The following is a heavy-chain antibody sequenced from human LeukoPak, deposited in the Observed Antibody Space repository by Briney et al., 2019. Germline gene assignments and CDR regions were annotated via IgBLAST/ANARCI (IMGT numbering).Heavy chain of an antibody. Sequence: ASVKVSCKASGYTFTSYDINWVRQATGQGLEWMGWMNPNSGNTGYAQKFQGRVTMTTDTSTSTAYMDLRILTSDDTAVYYCARESDDISGYDYWGQGTLVTVPS. CDR1: GYTFTSYD. CDR3: ARESDDISGYDY. CDR2: MNPNSGNT. D-gene: IGHD3-22*01. J-gene: IGHJ4*02. V-gene: IGHV1-8*01.